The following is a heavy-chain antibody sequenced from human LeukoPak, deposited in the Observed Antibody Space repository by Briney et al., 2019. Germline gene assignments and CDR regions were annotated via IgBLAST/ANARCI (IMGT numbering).Heavy chain of an antibody. CDR2: ISAYNGNT. V-gene: IGHV1-18*01. D-gene: IGHD6-19*01. CDR1: GYTFTSYG. J-gene: IGHJ5*02. Sequence: ASVKVSCKASGYTFTSYGISWVRQAPGQGLEWMGWISAYNGNTNYAQKLQGRVTMTTDTSTSTAYMELRSLRSDDTAVYYCARDKGVYSSGCPFDPWGQGTLVTISS. CDR3: ARDKGVYSSGCPFDP.